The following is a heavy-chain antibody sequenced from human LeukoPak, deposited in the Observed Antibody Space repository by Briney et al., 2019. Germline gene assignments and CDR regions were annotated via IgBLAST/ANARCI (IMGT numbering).Heavy chain of an antibody. CDR1: GGSISSYY. CDR2: IHYSGST. D-gene: IGHD6-19*01. J-gene: IGHJ4*02. CDR3: ALWLVRGGFDY. Sequence: SETLSLTCTVSGGSISSYYWSWIRQPPGKGLEWIGYIHYSGSTIYNPSLKSRVTISVDTSKNQFSLKLSSVTAEDTAVYYCALWLVRGGFDYWGQGTLVTVSS. V-gene: IGHV4-59*01.